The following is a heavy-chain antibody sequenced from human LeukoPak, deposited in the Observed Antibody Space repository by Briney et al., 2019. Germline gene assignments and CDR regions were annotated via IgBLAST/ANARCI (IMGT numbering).Heavy chain of an antibody. D-gene: IGHD4-23*01. V-gene: IGHV4-59*01. CDR3: ARGAVVTPYSYYYYYGMDV. J-gene: IGHJ6*02. Sequence: SETLSLTCTVSGGSISSYYWSWIRQPPGKGLEWIGYIYYSGSTNYNPTLKSRVTISVDTSKNQFSLKLCSVTAADTAVYYCARGAVVTPYSYYYYYGMDVWGQGTTVTVSS. CDR1: GGSISSYY. CDR2: IYYSGST.